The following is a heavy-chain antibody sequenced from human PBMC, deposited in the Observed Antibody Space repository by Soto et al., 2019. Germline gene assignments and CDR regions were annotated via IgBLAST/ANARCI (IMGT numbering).Heavy chain of an antibody. CDR2: IYYSGST. CDR3: AGGNDFWSGYNWFDP. V-gene: IGHV4-59*01. J-gene: IGHJ5*02. D-gene: IGHD3-3*01. CDR1: GGSISSYY. Sequence: SETLSLTCTVSGGSISSYYWSWIRQPPGKGLEWIGYIYYSGSTNYNPSLKSRVTISVDTSKNQFSLKLSSVTAADTAVYYCAGGNDFWSGYNWFDPWGQGTLVTVSS.